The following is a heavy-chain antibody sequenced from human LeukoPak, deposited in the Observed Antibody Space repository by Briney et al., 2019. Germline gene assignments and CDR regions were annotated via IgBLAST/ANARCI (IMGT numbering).Heavy chain of an antibody. Sequence: SETLSLTCTVSGGSISSYYWSWIRQPPGKGLEWIGYIYYSGSTNYNPSLKSRVTISVDTSKNQFSLKLSSVTAADTAVYYCARLRYNWNDVAYWGQGTLVTVSS. CDR2: IYYSGST. D-gene: IGHD1-1*01. CDR1: GGSISSYY. CDR3: ARLRYNWNDVAY. V-gene: IGHV4-59*08. J-gene: IGHJ4*02.